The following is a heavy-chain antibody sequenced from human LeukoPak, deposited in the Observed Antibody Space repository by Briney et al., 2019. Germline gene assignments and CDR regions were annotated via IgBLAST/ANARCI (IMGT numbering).Heavy chain of an antibody. D-gene: IGHD2-2*01. V-gene: IGHV3-49*04. CDR3: ARGGEGGYCSSTSCRSPWDMDV. J-gene: IGHJ6*03. CDR1: GFTFGDYA. Sequence: GRSLRLSCTASGFTFGDYAMSWVRQAPGRGLEWAGFIRSKAYGGTTEYAASVKGRFTISRDDSKSIAYLQMNSLKTEDTAVYYCARGGEGGYCSSTSCRSPWDMDVWGKGTTVTVSS. CDR2: IRSKAYGGTT.